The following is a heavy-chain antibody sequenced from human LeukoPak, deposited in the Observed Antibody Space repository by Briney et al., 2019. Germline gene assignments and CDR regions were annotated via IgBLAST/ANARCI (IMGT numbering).Heavy chain of an antibody. V-gene: IGHV3-30*18. J-gene: IGHJ6*02. CDR1: GFTFSSYG. CDR3: AKDRDLRYFSDMDV. Sequence: GGSLRLSCAASGFTFSSYGIHWVRQAPGKGLEWVAVISYDGSNKYYADSVKGRFTISRDNSKNTLYLQMNSLRAEDTAVYYCAKDRDLRYFSDMDVWGQGTTVTVSS. D-gene: IGHD3-9*01. CDR2: ISYDGSNK.